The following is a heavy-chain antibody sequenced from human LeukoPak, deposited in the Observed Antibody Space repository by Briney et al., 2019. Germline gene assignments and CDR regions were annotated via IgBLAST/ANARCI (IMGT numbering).Heavy chain of an antibody. CDR3: ARRAYNWGAFDI. J-gene: IGHJ3*02. Sequence: GGSLRLSCAASGFTFTNYDMNWVRQATGKGVEGVSTLRHRGADTYYGDSVKGRFTISREISKNTLYLKMNSLRAEDTAVYYCARRAYNWGAFDIWGQGTMVTVSS. V-gene: IGHV3-23*01. D-gene: IGHD5-24*01. CDR1: GFTFTNYD. CDR2: LRHRGADT.